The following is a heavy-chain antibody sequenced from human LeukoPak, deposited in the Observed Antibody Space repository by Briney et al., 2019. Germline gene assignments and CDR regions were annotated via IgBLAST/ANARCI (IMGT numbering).Heavy chain of an antibody. CDR3: ARRVRITGRAPNVERPNDAFDI. D-gene: IGHD1-26*01. V-gene: IGHV1-46*01. Sequence: ASVKVSCKASGYTFTSNYIHWVRQAPGQGLEWMGMIYPRDGSTSYAQKFQGRVTVTRDTSTSTVHMELSGLRSEDTAVYYCARRVRITGRAPNVERPNDAFDIWGQGTMVTVSS. CDR2: IYPRDGST. CDR1: GYTFTSNY. J-gene: IGHJ3*02.